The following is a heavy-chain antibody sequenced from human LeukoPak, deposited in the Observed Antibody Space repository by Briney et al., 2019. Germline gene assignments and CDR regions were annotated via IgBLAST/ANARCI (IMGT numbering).Heavy chain of an antibody. CDR3: ASGGSGSYSY. D-gene: IGHD1-26*01. CDR1: SRSINSRSYY. J-gene: IGHJ4*02. V-gene: IGHV4-61*02. Sequence: SETLSLTCTLSSRSINSRSYYWSWIRQPAGKGLEWIGRIYSNVTMNYNPSLKSRVTISLDTSKNQFSLKLSSVTAADTAVYYCASGGSGSYSYWGQGTLVTVSS. CDR2: IYSNVTM.